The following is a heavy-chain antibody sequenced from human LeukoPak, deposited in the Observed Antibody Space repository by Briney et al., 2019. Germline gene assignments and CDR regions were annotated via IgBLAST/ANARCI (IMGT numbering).Heavy chain of an antibody. V-gene: IGHV3-23*01. CDR3: AKDVGKWESLHFFDY. CDR2: ISGSGAST. J-gene: IGHJ4*02. D-gene: IGHD1-26*01. CDR1: GFTLSTKA. Sequence: GILRLSWLTSGFTLSTKAMSWVRQAPGKGLEWSSGISGSGASTYYADSVKGRFTISRDDSRNTLYLQMNSLRGDDTAVYYCAKDVGKWESLHFFDYWGQGTLVTVSS.